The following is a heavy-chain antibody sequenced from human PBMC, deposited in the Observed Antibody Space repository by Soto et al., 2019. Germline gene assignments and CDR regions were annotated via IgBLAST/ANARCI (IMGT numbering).Heavy chain of an antibody. J-gene: IGHJ4*02. Sequence: QVQLVQSGAEVKKPGSSVKVSCKASGGTFSSYTISWVRQAPGQGLEWMGRIIPILGIANYAQKFQGRVTITADKSTSXXYMELSSLRSEDTAVYYCARDTQPYCGGDCRPFDYWGQGTLVTVSS. V-gene: IGHV1-69*08. CDR1: GGTFSSYT. D-gene: IGHD2-21*02. CDR2: IIPILGIA. CDR3: ARDTQPYCGGDCRPFDY.